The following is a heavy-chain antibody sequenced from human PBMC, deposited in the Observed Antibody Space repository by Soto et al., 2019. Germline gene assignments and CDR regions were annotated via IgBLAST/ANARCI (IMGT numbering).Heavy chain of an antibody. CDR1: GYTFTSYG. D-gene: IGHD1-1*01. V-gene: IGHV1-18*01. CDR2: ISAYNGNT. CDR3: AAGVQLERRYYYHYYLAV. J-gene: IGHJ6*03. Sequence: GASVKVSCKASGYTFTSYGISWVRQAPGQGLEWMGWISAYNGNTNYAQKLQGRVTMTTDTSTSTAYMELSSLRSEDTAVYYCAAGVQLERRYYYHYYLAVWGKGTTVTVSS.